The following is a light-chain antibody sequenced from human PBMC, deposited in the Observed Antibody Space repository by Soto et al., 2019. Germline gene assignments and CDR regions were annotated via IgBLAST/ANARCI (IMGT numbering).Light chain of an antibody. CDR2: EVS. CDR3: SSYRGSNKDV. CDR1: SSDVGGYNY. V-gene: IGLV2-8*01. Sequence: QSALTQPPSAPGSPGQSVTISCTGTSSDVGGYNYVSWYQQHPGKAPKLMIYEVSKRPSGVPDRFSGSKSGNTASLTVSGLQTEDEADYYCSSYRGSNKDVFGTGTKVTVL. J-gene: IGLJ1*01.